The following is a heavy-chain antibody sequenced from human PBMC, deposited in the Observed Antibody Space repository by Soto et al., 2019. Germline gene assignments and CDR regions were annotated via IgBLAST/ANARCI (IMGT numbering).Heavy chain of an antibody. V-gene: IGHV1-69*02. CDR2: IIPILGIA. CDR3: ARVVWGVVTAPRSVYFDL. Sequence: QVQLVQSGAEVKKPGSSVKVSCKASGGTFSSYTISWVRQAPGQGLEWMGMIIPILGIANYAQKFQGRVTITADKSTSTAYMELSSLRSEDTAVYYCARVVWGVVTAPRSVYFDLWGRGTLVTVSS. D-gene: IGHD2-21*02. J-gene: IGHJ2*01. CDR1: GGTFSSYT.